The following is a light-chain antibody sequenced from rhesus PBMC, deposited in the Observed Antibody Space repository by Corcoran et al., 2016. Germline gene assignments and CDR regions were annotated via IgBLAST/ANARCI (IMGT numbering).Light chain of an antibody. CDR3: QHHDHSPFT. Sequence: DIQMTQSPSSLSASVGDRVTITCRASHDINNWLAWYQQKPGIAPKLLIYGASNLETGVPSRFSGSGSGTDFSLTIHSLQPEDVATYYYQHHDHSPFTFDHGTKLDIK. CDR1: HDINNW. CDR2: GAS. J-gene: IGKJ3*01. V-gene: IGKV1-69*01.